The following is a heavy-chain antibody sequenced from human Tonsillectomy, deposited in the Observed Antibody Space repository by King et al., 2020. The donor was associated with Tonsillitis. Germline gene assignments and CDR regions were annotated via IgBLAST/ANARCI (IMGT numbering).Heavy chain of an antibody. CDR2: ISGSGAST. V-gene: IGHV3-23*04. CDR3: AKVASYYYDSGGDHYFDC. CDR1: GFTFSSYA. D-gene: IGHD3-22*01. Sequence: VQLVESGGGLVQPGGSLRLSCAASGFTFSSYAMSWVRQAPGKGLEWVSAISGSGASTYYADSVKGRFTISRDNSKNTLYLQMNSLRAEDTAVYYCAKVASYYYDSGGDHYFDCWGQGTLVTVSS. J-gene: IGHJ4*02.